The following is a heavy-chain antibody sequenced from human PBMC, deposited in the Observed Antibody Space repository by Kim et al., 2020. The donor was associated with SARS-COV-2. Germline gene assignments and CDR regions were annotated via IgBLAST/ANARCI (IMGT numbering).Heavy chain of an antibody. Sequence: DSVKGRFTISRDNSKNTLYLQMNSLRAEDTAVYYCARDRSSWYWGDAFDIWGQGTMVTVSS. D-gene: IGHD6-13*01. V-gene: IGHV3-30*01. J-gene: IGHJ3*02. CDR3: ARDRSSWYWGDAFDI.